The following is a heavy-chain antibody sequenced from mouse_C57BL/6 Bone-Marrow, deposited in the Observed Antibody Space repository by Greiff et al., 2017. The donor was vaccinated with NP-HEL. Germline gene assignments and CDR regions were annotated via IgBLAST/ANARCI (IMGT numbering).Heavy chain of an antibody. CDR1: GYTFTSYW. CDR3: ARDLTTVVAYYYAMDY. Sequence: QVQLQQPGAELVKPGASVKLSCKASGYTFTSYWMHWVKQRPGQGLEWIGMIHPNSGSTNYNEKFKSKATLTVDKSSSTAYMQLSSLTSEDSAVYYCARDLTTVVAYYYAMDYWGQGTSVTVSS. D-gene: IGHD1-1*01. V-gene: IGHV1-64*01. J-gene: IGHJ4*01. CDR2: IHPNSGST.